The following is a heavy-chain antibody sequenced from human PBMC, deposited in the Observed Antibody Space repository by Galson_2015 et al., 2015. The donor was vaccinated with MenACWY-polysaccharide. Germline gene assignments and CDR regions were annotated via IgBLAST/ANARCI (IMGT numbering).Heavy chain of an antibody. J-gene: IGHJ4*02. V-gene: IGHV3-7*01. CDR2: IKQDGSEK. Sequence: SLRLSCAVSGFTISNYWMYWVRQAPGKGLEWVANIKQDGSEKNYVGSVKGRFTISRDNAKNTLYLQMNSLGVEDTAVYYCARILYYWGQGTLVTVSS. CDR3: ARILYY. CDR1: GFTISNYW.